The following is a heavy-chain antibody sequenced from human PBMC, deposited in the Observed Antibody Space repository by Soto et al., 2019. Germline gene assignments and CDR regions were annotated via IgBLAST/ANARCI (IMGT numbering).Heavy chain of an antibody. J-gene: IGHJ5*02. CDR2: ISAYNGNT. D-gene: IGHD6-13*01. CDR3: ARDRRIAAAVAWFDP. CDR1: GYTFTSYG. V-gene: IGHV1-18*01. Sequence: GASVKLSCKASGYTFTSYGISWVRQAPEQGLEWMGWISAYNGNTNYAQKLQGRVTMTTDTSTSTAYMELRSLRSDDTAVYYCARDRRIAAAVAWFDPWGQGTLVTVSS.